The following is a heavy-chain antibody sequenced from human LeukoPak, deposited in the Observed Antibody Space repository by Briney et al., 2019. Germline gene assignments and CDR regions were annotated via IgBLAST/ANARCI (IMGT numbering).Heavy chain of an antibody. D-gene: IGHD6-13*01. Sequence: PGGSLRLSCAGSGFTSSSYAMSWVRQAPGKGLEWVSAISGSGGATYYADSVKGRFTISRDNSKNTLYLQMNSLRAEDTALYYCAKDRVAAIGWFDPWGQGTLVTVSS. J-gene: IGHJ5*02. CDR3: AKDRVAAIGWFDP. V-gene: IGHV3-23*01. CDR2: ISGSGGAT. CDR1: GFTSSSYA.